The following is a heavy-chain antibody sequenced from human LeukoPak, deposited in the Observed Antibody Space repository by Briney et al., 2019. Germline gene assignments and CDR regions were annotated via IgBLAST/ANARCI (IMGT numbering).Heavy chain of an antibody. V-gene: IGHV1-69*10. CDR1: GGNFNIYV. J-gene: IGHJ4*02. CDR2: IIPMYDIT. Sequence: SVKVSCKSSGGNFNIYVLNWMRQAPGQGLEWMGGIIPMYDITNYARKFQGRVTITANKSTSTVYMELSSLRSDDTAVYYCARDFYYDSSRRGPFDYWGQGTLVTVSS. D-gene: IGHD3-22*01. CDR3: ARDFYYDSSRRGPFDY.